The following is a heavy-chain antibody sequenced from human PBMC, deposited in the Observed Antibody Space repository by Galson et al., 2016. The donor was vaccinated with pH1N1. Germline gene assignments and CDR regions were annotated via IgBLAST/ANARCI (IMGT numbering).Heavy chain of an antibody. V-gene: IGHV3-30*03. CDR3: ARDRDGKGLDS. Sequence: SLRLSCAASGFTFSSYGMHWVRQAPGKGLQWVAVMTYDGSNAYYADSMKGRFTISRDNSKNTLYLQIYTLSPEDTAVYYCARDRDGKGLDSWGQGILVTVSS. J-gene: IGHJ4*02. CDR1: GFTFSSYG. CDR2: MTYDGSNA.